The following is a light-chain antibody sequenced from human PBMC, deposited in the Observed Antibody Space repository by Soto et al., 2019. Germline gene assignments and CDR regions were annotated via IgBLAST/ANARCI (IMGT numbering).Light chain of an antibody. CDR2: GAS. V-gene: IGKV3-20*01. J-gene: IGKJ2*01. CDR3: QQFGSSPTT. CDR1: QSVISTY. Sequence: IVLTQSPGTLSWSPGERATLSCRASQSVISTYLAWYQQQPGQAPRLLLYGASNRATGIPDRFSGSGSGTDFTLTITRLEPEDFAVYFCQQFGSSPTTFGQGTKLDIK.